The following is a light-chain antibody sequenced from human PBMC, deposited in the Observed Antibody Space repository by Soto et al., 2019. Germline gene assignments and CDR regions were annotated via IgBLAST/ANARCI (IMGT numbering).Light chain of an antibody. V-gene: IGKV1-5*03. CDR1: QTISSW. CDR3: QHYNSYSEA. J-gene: IGKJ1*01. CDR2: KAS. Sequence: DIKMTQSPSTLSGSVGDRVTITFRASQTISSWLAWYQQKPGKAPKLLIYKASTLKSGVPSRFSGSGSGTEFTLTISSLQPDDFATYYCQHYNSYSEAFGQRTKVDIK.